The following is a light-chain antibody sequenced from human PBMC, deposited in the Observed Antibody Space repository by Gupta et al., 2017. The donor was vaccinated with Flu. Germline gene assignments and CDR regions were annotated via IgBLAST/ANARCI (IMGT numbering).Light chain of an antibody. CDR2: KAS. Sequence: VTIRPAAFSDSRTSQSRVYSGSSTCLDWFQQKPGQAPKRLIYKASNRDCGVPDRFSGSGSGTDFALTISRVEAEDVAVYYCKQDKRCPYTFGQGTKLEIK. CDR1: QSRVYSGSSTC. J-gene: IGKJ2*01. CDR3: KQDKRCPYT. V-gene: IGKV2-30*01.